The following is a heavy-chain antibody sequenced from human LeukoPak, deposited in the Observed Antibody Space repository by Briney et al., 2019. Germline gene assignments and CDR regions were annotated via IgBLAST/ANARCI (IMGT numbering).Heavy chain of an antibody. V-gene: IGHV3-33*01. CDR1: GFTFSSYG. Sequence: PGRSLRLSCAASGFTFSSYGMHWVRQAPGKGLEWVAVIWYDGSNKYYADSVKGRFTISRDNSKNTLYLQMNSLRAEDTAVYYCARVLCYYYGMDVWGQGTTVTVSS. CDR2: IWYDGSNK. CDR3: ARVLCYYYGMDV. D-gene: IGHD1-1*01. J-gene: IGHJ6*02.